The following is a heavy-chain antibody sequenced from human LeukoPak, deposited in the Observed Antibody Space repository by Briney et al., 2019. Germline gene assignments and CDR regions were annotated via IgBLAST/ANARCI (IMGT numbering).Heavy chain of an antibody. CDR3: ASLGDWLSLEY. CDR2: IYTSGST. Sequence: TSETLSLTRTVSGGSISSYYWSWIRQPAGKGLEWIGRIYTSGSTNYNPSLKSRVTMSVDTSKNQFSLKLSSVTAADTAVYYCASLGDWLSLEYWGQGTLVTVSS. V-gene: IGHV4-4*07. J-gene: IGHJ4*02. D-gene: IGHD3/OR15-3a*01. CDR1: GGSISSYY.